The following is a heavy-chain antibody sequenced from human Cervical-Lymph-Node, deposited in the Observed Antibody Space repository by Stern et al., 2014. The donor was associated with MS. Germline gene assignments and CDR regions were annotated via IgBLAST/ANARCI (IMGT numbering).Heavy chain of an antibody. CDR2: ISWNSGNI. CDR3: SKETYPYYFDY. Sequence: EVQLEESGGGWVQPGTSLRLSCEASGFTFEDYVMHWVRQAPGKGLEWVSGISWNSGNIDYAESVKGRFTISRDNAKNSLYLQMNSLRVEDTAFYYCSKETYPYYFDYWGQGTLVTVSP. V-gene: IGHV3-9*01. D-gene: IGHD2-2*02. CDR1: GFTFEDYV. J-gene: IGHJ4*02.